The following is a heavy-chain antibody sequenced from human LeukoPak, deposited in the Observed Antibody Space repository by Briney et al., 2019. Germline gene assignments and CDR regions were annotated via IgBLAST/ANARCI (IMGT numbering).Heavy chain of an antibody. CDR3: ARDFSGWHTIDY. D-gene: IGHD6-19*01. Sequence: GGSLRLSCAVSGFAFSSYTMYWVRQAPGKGLECVAVISYDGNNKNEADSVKGRFSISRDNSKNTMYLQMNSLITEDTAVYYCARDFSGWHTIDYWGQGALVTVSS. CDR2: ISYDGNNK. J-gene: IGHJ4*02. V-gene: IGHV3-30-3*01. CDR1: GFAFSSYT.